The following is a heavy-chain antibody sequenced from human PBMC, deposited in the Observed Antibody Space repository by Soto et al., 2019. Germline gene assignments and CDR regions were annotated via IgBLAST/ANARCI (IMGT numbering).Heavy chain of an antibody. CDR1: GGTFSSYA. V-gene: IGHV1-69*01. Sequence: QVQLVQSGAEVKKPGSSVKVSCKASGGTFSSYAISWVRQAPGQGLEWMGGSIPIFGTANYAQKFQGRVTITADESTSTAYMELSSLRSEDTAVYYCARGYCSSTSCYGDAFDIWGQGTMVTVSS. D-gene: IGHD2-2*01. CDR3: ARGYCSSTSCYGDAFDI. J-gene: IGHJ3*02. CDR2: SIPIFGTA.